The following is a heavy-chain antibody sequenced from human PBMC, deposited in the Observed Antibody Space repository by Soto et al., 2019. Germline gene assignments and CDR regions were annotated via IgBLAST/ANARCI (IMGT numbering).Heavy chain of an antibody. CDR3: AKDHRGDAFDI. Sequence: QVQLVESGGGVVQPGRSLRLSCAASGFTFSSYGMHWVRQAPGKGLEWVAVISYDGSNKYYADSVKGRFTISRDNSKNTLYLQMNSLRAEDTAVYYCAKDHRGDAFDIWGQGTMVTVSS. CDR1: GFTFSSYG. J-gene: IGHJ3*02. V-gene: IGHV3-30*18. CDR2: ISYDGSNK.